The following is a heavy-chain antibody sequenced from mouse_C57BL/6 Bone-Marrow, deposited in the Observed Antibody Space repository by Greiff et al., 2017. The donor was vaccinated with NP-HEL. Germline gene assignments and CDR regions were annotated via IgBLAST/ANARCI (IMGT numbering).Heavy chain of an antibody. D-gene: IGHD2-12*01. CDR2: ISDGGSYT. J-gene: IGHJ2*01. CDR3: ARVPLPSYNFDY. CDR1: GFTFSSYA. Sequence: EVQGVESGGGLVKPGGSLKLSCAASGFTFSSYAMSWVRQTPEKRLEWVATISDGGSYTYYPDNVQGRFTISRDNAKNNLYLQMSHLKSEATSMYYCARVPLPSYNFDYWGQGTTLTVSS. V-gene: IGHV5-4*01.